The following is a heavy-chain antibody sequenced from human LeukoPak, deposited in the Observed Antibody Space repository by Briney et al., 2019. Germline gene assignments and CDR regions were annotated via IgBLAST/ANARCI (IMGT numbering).Heavy chain of an antibody. J-gene: IGHJ4*02. Sequence: GASVKVSCKASGYTFTGYYMHWVRQAPGQGLEWMGWINPNSGGTNYAQKFQGRVTMTRDTSISTAYMELSRLRSDDTAVYYCATLALVGCGGDCRPSESDYWGQGTLATVSS. CDR1: GYTFTGYY. V-gene: IGHV1-2*02. CDR2: INPNSGGT. CDR3: ATLALVGCGGDCRPSESDY. D-gene: IGHD2-21*01.